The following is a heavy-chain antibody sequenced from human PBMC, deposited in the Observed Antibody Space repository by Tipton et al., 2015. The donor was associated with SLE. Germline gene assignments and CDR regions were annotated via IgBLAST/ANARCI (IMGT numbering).Heavy chain of an antibody. D-gene: IGHD6-6*01. CDR1: GYSFTSYW. Sequence: VQLVQSGAEVKKPGESLRISCKGSGYSFTSYWISWVRQMPGKGLEWMGRIDPSDSYTNYSPSFQGHVTISADKSISTAYLQWSSLKASDTAMYYCASHTPGSIAALGTGACDIWGQGTMVTVSS. J-gene: IGHJ3*02. CDR2: IDPSDSYT. CDR3: ASHTPGSIAALGTGACDI. V-gene: IGHV5-10-1*01.